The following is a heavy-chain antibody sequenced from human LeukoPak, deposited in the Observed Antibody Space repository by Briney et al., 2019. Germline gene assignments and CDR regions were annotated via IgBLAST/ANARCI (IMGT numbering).Heavy chain of an antibody. D-gene: IGHD3-3*01. CDR1: GYTFTSYD. Sequence: ASVKVSCKASGYTFTSYDISWVRQAPGQGLEWMGWISAYNGNTNYAQKLQGRVTMTTDTSTSTAYMELRSLRSDDTAVYYCARAENSPITIFGVVIPGGYWGQGTLVTVSS. CDR2: ISAYNGNT. CDR3: ARAENSPITIFGVVIPGGY. J-gene: IGHJ4*02. V-gene: IGHV1-18*01.